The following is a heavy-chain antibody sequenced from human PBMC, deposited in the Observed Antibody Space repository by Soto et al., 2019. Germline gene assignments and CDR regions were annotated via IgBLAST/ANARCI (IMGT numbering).Heavy chain of an antibody. D-gene: IGHD3-16*01. J-gene: IGHJ4*02. CDR1: GYSFTSYW. Sequence: GESLKISCKGSGYSFTSYWIGWVRQMPGKGLEWMGIIYPGDSDTRYSPSFQGQVTISADKSISTAYLQWSSLKASDTAMYYCARLRKYSDTYYDYVWGSPIDYWGQGTLVTVSS. CDR3: ARLRKYSDTYYDYVWGSPIDY. CDR2: IYPGDSDT. V-gene: IGHV5-51*01.